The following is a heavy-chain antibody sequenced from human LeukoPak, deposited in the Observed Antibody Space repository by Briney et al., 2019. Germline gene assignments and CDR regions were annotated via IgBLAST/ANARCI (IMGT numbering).Heavy chain of an antibody. Sequence: PGGSLRLSCAASRFTFSSYAMHWVRQAPGKGLEWVAAISYDGTNTYYTDSAKGRFTISRDNSKNTLYLQMNSLRAEDTAVYSCARGRYTGYDSGYFDYWGQGILVTVSS. D-gene: IGHD5-12*01. CDR1: RFTFSSYA. J-gene: IGHJ4*02. V-gene: IGHV3-30*04. CDR3: ARGRYTGYDSGYFDY. CDR2: ISYDGTNT.